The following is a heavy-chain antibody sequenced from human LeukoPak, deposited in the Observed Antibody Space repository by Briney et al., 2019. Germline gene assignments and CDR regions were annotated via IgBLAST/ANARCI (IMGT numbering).Heavy chain of an antibody. CDR2: INSNSGGT. V-gene: IGHV1-2*02. Sequence: ASVKVSCKASGYTFTDYTMHWVRQAPGLGLEWMGWINSNSGGTNYAQRFEGRVTMTRDTSISTVYMELSSLRFDDTAVYYCARKGYGSGTYYFDYWGQGTLVTVSS. J-gene: IGHJ4*02. CDR1: GYTFTDYT. D-gene: IGHD3-10*01. CDR3: ARKGYGSGTYYFDY.